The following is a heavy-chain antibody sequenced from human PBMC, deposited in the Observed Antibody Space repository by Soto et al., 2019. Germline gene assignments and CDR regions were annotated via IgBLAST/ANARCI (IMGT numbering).Heavy chain of an antibody. D-gene: IGHD1-1*01. CDR1: GYIFTTYG. CDR2: ISAHNGNT. J-gene: IGHJ4*02. CDR3: ARGRYGDY. Sequence: QVHLVQSGAEVKKPGASVKVSCKGSGYIFTTYGITWVRQAPGQGLEWMGWISAHNGNTNSAQKLQGRVTVTRDTSTSTAHMELRNLRSDDTAVSYCARGRYGDYWGQGALVTVSS. V-gene: IGHV1-18*01.